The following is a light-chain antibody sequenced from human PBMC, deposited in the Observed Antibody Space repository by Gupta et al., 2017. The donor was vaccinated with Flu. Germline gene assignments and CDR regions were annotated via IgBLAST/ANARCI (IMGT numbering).Light chain of an antibody. CDR1: QPVSRY. CDR3: HQYNHWPTVP. V-gene: IGKV3-11*01. J-gene: IGKJ1*01. CDR2: DIS. Sequence: ATLLLHPVESSPLSCWASQPVSRYLACYNQRPGQAPKLLIYDISNRDTGIPARFTGSGYGTDFTLTISSREPEDFAFYYCHQYNHWPTVPFGRGTKVEIK.